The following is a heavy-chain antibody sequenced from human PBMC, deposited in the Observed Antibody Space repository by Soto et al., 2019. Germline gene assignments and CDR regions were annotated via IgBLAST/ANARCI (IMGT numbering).Heavy chain of an antibody. CDR2: ISYDGSNK. J-gene: IGHJ6*02. D-gene: IGHD4-17*01. V-gene: IGHV3-30-3*01. Sequence: GGSLRLSCAASGFTFSSYAMHWARQAPGKGLEWVAVISYDGSNKYYADSVKGRFTISRDNSKNTLYLQMNSLRAEDTAVYYCARPMTTVTQYYYYYGMDVWGQGTTVTVSS. CDR3: ARPMTTVTQYYYYYGMDV. CDR1: GFTFSSYA.